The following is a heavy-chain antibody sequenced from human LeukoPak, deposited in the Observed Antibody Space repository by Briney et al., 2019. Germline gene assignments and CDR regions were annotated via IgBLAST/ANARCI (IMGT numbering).Heavy chain of an antibody. V-gene: IGHV4-30-4*01. Sequence: SETLSLTCTVSGGSISSGDYYWSWIRQPPGKGLEWIGYIYYSGSTYYNPSLKSRVTISVDTSKNQFSLKLSSVTAADTAVYYCARACVGDYDYVWGSYRASYFDYWGQGTLVTVSS. CDR2: IYYSGST. CDR3: ARACVGDYDYVWGSYRASYFDY. J-gene: IGHJ4*02. D-gene: IGHD3-16*02. CDR1: GGSISSGDYY.